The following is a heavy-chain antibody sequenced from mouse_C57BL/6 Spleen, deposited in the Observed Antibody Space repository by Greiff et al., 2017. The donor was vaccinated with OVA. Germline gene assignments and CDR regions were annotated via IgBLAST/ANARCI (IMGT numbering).Heavy chain of an antibody. Sequence: QVQLKESGPGLVAPSQSLSITCTVSGFSLTSYAISWVRQPPGKGLEWLGVIWTGGGTKYNSALKSRLSISQDNSKSKVFLKMNSKPTDDAARYNCARESYDYDVKGFDNWGQGTTLAVSS. V-gene: IGHV2-9-1*01. CDR1: GFSLTSYA. J-gene: IGHJ2*01. CDR3: ARESYDYDVKGFDN. D-gene: IGHD2-4*01. CDR2: IWTGGGT.